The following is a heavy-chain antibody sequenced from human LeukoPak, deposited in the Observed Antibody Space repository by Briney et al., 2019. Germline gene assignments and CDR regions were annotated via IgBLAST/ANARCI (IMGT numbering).Heavy chain of an antibody. D-gene: IGHD1-26*01. Sequence: SSETLSLTCTVSGGSISSYYWSWIRQPAGKGLEWIGRIYTSGSTNYNPSLKSRVTMSVDTSKNQFSLKLSSVTAADTAVYYCARSVGALADGAFDIWGQGTMVTVSS. CDR3: ARSVGALADGAFDI. V-gene: IGHV4-4*07. CDR2: IYTSGST. J-gene: IGHJ3*02. CDR1: GGSISSYY.